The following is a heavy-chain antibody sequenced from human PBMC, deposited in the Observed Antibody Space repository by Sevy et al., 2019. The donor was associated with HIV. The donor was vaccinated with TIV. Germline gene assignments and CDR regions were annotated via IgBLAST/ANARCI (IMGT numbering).Heavy chain of an antibody. D-gene: IGHD3-3*01. CDR3: AREGVDFWSGPVDYYYGMDV. CDR2: INGDGNSP. CDR1: GFTFSKYW. V-gene: IGHV3-74*01. J-gene: IGHJ6*02. Sequence: GESLRPSCEVSGFTFSKYWMHWVRQAPGKGLVWVSRINGDGNSPIYADSVKGRFTISRDNAKNTLFLQMNSLRAEDTAVYYCAREGVDFWSGPVDYYYGMDVWGQGTTVTVSS.